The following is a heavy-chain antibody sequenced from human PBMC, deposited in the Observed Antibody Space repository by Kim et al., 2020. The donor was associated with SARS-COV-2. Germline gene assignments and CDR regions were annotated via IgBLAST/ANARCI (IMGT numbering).Heavy chain of an antibody. CDR3: AIVLGGCSSTSCYLSS. D-gene: IGHD2-2*01. CDR1: GDSISSSIW. V-gene: IGHV4-4*02. Sequence: SETLSLTCAVSGDSISSSIWWTWVRQSPGKGLEWIGEIAYDGSTNYNPSLKSRVTISVDKSQNQLSLRLNYVTAADTAMYYCAIVLGGCSSTSCYLSSWG. CDR2: IAYDGST. J-gene: IGHJ5*01.